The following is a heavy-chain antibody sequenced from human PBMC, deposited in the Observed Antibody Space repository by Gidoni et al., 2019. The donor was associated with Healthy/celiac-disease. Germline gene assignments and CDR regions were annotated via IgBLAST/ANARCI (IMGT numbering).Heavy chain of an antibody. V-gene: IGHV3-7*01. CDR2: IKQGGRVK. J-gene: IGHJ6*03. CDR3: AREGVLAAVYYYYYLDV. Sequence: EVQLVEAGGGLVQPGGSLRLSWAASGFTCSSDGRSWVRQAPGKGLEWVANIKQGGRVKYYVDSVKGRFTISRDNAKPSLYLQMNSLRAEDTAVYYCAREGVLAAVYYYYYLDVWGKETTVTVSS. D-gene: IGHD2-15*01. CDR1: GFTCSSDG.